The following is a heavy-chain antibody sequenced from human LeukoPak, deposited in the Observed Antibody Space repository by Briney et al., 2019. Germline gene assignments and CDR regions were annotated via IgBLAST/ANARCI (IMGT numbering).Heavy chain of an antibody. J-gene: IGHJ4*02. CDR2: INSDGSST. CDR1: GFTFSSYW. CDR3: ARWGDTTVTTLDY. Sequence: GGSPRLSCAASGFTFSSYWMHWVRQAPGKGLVWVSRINSDGSSTSYADSVKGRFTISRDNAKNTLYLQMNSLRAEDTAVYYCARWGDTTVTTLDYWGQGTLVTVSS. V-gene: IGHV3-74*01. D-gene: IGHD4-17*01.